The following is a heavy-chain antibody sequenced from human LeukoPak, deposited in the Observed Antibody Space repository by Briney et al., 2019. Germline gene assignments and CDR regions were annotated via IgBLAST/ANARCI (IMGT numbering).Heavy chain of an antibody. Sequence: GGSLRLSCAASGFTVSSNYMSWVRQAPGKGLEWVSGISWNSGSIGYADSVKGRFTISRDNAKNSLYLQMNSLRAEDTALYYCAKAAEPLYDFWSGYYNYFDYWGQGTLVTVSS. CDR2: ISWNSGSI. J-gene: IGHJ4*02. D-gene: IGHD3-3*01. CDR3: AKAAEPLYDFWSGYYNYFDY. CDR1: GFTVSSNY. V-gene: IGHV3-9*01.